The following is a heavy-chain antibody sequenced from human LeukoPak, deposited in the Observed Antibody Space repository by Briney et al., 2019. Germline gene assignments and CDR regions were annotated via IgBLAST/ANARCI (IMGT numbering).Heavy chain of an antibody. CDR3: AKRYDFWSGYREHFDY. Sequence: GGSLRLSCAASGFTVSSYAISWVRQAPGKGLEWVSAISGSGGSTYYADSVKGRFTISRDNSKNTLYLQMNSLRAEDTAVYYCAKRYDFWSGYREHFDYWGQGTLVTVSS. CDR2: ISGSGGST. CDR1: GFTVSSYA. J-gene: IGHJ4*02. V-gene: IGHV3-23*01. D-gene: IGHD3-3*01.